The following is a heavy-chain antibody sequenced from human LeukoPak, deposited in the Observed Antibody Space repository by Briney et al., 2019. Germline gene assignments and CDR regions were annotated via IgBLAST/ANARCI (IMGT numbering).Heavy chain of an antibody. Sequence: GGSLRLSCAASGFTFSSYGMHWVRQAPGKGLEWVSGISWNSGSIDYADSVKGRFTISRDNAKNSLFLQMNSLRAEDTAFYYCAKAEGFFGGYYDHWGQGTLVTVSS. D-gene: IGHD4-23*01. CDR1: GFTFSSYG. CDR3: AKAEGFFGGYYDH. CDR2: ISWNSGSI. J-gene: IGHJ4*02. V-gene: IGHV3-9*01.